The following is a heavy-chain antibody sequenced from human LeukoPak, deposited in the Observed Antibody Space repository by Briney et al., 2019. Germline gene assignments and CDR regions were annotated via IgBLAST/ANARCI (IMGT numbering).Heavy chain of an antibody. CDR2: IYYSGST. CDR1: GGSISSYY. J-gene: IGHJ6*02. D-gene: IGHD4-17*01. CDR3: ARHHYGYPYGMDV. V-gene: IGHV4-59*08. Sequence: PSETLSLTCTVSGGSISSYYWSWIRQPPGKGLEWIGYIYYSGSTNYNPSPKSRVTISVDTSKNQFSLKLSSVTAADTAVYYCARHHYGYPYGMDVWGQGTTVTVSS.